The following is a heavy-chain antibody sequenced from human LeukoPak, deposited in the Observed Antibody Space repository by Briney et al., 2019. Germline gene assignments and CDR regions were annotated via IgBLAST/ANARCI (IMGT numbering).Heavy chain of an antibody. CDR1: AASFISSSHH. J-gene: IGHJ5*01. D-gene: IGHD5-12*01. CDR2: VYYGRTT. CDR3: VRHDGRGGATMGAFDS. V-gene: IGHV4-39*01. Sequence: SATLSLTCTVSAASFISSSHHWGWIRQSPGQGLEWIGTVYYGRTTYHNPSLDGRVTISLDTSANHFSLQLNSVTAADTAVYYCVRHDGRGGATMGAFDSWGQGTLVTVSS.